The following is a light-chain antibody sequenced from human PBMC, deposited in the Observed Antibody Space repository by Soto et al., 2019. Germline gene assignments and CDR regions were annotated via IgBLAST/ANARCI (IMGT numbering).Light chain of an antibody. CDR2: HAS. Sequence: DIQMTQSPSSLSASVGDRVTITCQASQDISNYLNWYQQKPGKAPKLLIYHASNLETGVQSGFSGSGSGTDFNFSISSLQPEARATYYGEHYANRPLTFGHGTRLEIK. CDR1: QDISNY. CDR3: EHYANRPLT. J-gene: IGKJ5*01. V-gene: IGKV1-33*01.